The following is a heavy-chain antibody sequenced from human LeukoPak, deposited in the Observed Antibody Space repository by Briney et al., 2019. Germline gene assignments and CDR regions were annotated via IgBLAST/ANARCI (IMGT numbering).Heavy chain of an antibody. CDR3: ARGEVVTASVPDFYYYMDV. Sequence: GGSLRLSCAASGFTFSSYEMNWVRQAPGKGLEWISYITSSGSTIYYADSVKGRFTISRDNAKNSLFLQMNSLRAEDTAVYYCARGEVVTASVPDFYYYMDVWGKGTTVTISS. J-gene: IGHJ6*03. CDR1: GFTFSSYE. V-gene: IGHV3-48*03. CDR2: ITSSGSTI. D-gene: IGHD2-21*02.